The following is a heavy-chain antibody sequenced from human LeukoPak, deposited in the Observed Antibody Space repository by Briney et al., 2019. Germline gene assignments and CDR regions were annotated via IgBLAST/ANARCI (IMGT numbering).Heavy chain of an antibody. V-gene: IGHV4-59*01. CDR3: ARARRGDFWSGYYVNWFDP. Sequence: SETLSLTCTVSGGSISSYYWSWIRQPPGKGLEWIGYIYYSGSTNYNPSLKSRVTISVDTSKNHFSLKLSSVTAADTAVYYCARARRGDFWSGYYVNWFDPWGQGTLVTVSS. D-gene: IGHD3-3*01. J-gene: IGHJ5*02. CDR2: IYYSGST. CDR1: GGSISSYY.